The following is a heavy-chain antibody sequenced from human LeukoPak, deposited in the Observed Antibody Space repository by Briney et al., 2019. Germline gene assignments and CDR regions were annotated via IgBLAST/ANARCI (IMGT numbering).Heavy chain of an antibody. CDR3: ARVDDSSGRYFDY. V-gene: IGHV1-8*01. Sequence: ASVKVSCKASGYTFTSYDINWVRQATGQGLEWMGWMNPNSGNTGYAQKFQGRVTMTRNTSISTAYMGLSSLRSEDTAVYYCARVDDSSGRYFDYWGQGTLVTVSS. CDR2: MNPNSGNT. D-gene: IGHD3-22*01. CDR1: GYTFTSYD. J-gene: IGHJ4*02.